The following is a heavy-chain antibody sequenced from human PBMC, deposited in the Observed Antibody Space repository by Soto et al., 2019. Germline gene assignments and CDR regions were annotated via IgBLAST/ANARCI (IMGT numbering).Heavy chain of an antibody. CDR1: GFTFSSYA. CDR3: AKDSVPAARYYGMDV. V-gene: IGHV3-30-3*01. CDR2: ISYDGSNK. J-gene: IGHJ6*02. D-gene: IGHD2-2*01. Sequence: PGGSLRLSCAASGFTFSSYAMHWVRQAPGKGLEWVAVISYDGSNKYYADSVKGRFTISRDNSKNTLYLQMNSLRAEDTAVYYCAKDSVPAARYYGMDVWGQGTTVTVSS.